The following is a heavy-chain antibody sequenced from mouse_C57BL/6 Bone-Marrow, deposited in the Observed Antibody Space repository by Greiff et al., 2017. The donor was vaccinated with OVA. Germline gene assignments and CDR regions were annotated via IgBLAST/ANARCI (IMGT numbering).Heavy chain of an antibody. D-gene: IGHD1-1*01. CDR3: ARDGEYYGSGRFAY. V-gene: IGHV5-4*01. Sequence: DVKLVESGGGLVKPGGSLKLSCAASGFTFSSYAMSWVRQTPEKRLEWVATISDGGSYTYYPDNVKGRSTLSRDNAKNNLYLQMSHLKSEDTAMYYGARDGEYYGSGRFAYWGQGTLVTVSA. J-gene: IGHJ3*01. CDR2: ISDGGSYT. CDR1: GFTFSSYA.